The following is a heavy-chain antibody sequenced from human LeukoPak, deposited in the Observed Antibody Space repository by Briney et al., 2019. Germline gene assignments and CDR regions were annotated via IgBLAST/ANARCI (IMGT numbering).Heavy chain of an antibody. J-gene: IGHJ4*02. D-gene: IGHD1-26*01. V-gene: IGHV3-23*01. Sequence: GGSLRLSCAASAFTVSSNYMSWVRQAPGKGLEWVSGISGSGGSTYYADSVKGRFTISRDNSKNTLFLQMNSLRAEDTAVYYCARRRYSGSSQHFDYWGQGTLVTVSS. CDR3: ARRRYSGSSQHFDY. CDR1: AFTVSSNY. CDR2: ISGSGGST.